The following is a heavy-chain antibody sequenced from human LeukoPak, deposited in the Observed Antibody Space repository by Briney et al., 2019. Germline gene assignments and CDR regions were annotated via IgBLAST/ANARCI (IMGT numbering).Heavy chain of an antibody. CDR3: VRHDGRGGATMGALDS. V-gene: IGHV4-39*01. CDR1: GDSISSRSHH. Sequence: SETLSLTCTVSGDSISSRSHHWGWIRQSPGKGLEWIGSIYYGRTTYYNPSLNNRVSISVVTSKYQFSLQLNSMSAADTAVYYCVRHDGRGGATMGALDSWGQGSLVTVSS. J-gene: IGHJ4*02. CDR2: IYYGRTT. D-gene: IGHD4/OR15-4a*01.